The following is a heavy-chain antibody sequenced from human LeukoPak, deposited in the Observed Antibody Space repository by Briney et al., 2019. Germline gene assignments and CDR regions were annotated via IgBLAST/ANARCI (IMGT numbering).Heavy chain of an antibody. D-gene: IGHD2-8*01. J-gene: IGHJ3*02. CDR3: ARRGVQPADAFDI. Sequence: GESLKISCKVSEYRFTNYWIGWVRQMPGKGLKWMGIIHPGDSDTKYSPSFEGQVTISADKSIRTAYLQWSSLRASDTAMYYCARRGVQPADAFDIWGQGTMVTVSS. CDR2: IHPGDSDT. CDR1: EYRFTNYW. V-gene: IGHV5-51*01.